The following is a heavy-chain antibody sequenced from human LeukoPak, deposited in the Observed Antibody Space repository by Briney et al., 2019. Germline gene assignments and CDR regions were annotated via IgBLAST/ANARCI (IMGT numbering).Heavy chain of an antibody. CDR1: GFTFSSYA. Sequence: GGSLRPSCAASGFTFSSYAMSWARQAPGKGLEWISGISGSGGNTYYADSVKGRFTISRDISKNTLYLQMNSLRGEDTAVYYCGKPGDGCSGGSCYYFEYWGQGTLVNVSS. J-gene: IGHJ4*02. CDR2: ISGSGGNT. D-gene: IGHD2-15*01. CDR3: GKPGDGCSGGSCYYFEY. V-gene: IGHV3-23*01.